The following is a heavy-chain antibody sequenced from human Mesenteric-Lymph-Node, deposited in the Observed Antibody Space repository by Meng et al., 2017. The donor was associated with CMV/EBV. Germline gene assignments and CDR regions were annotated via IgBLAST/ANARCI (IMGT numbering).Heavy chain of an antibody. CDR2: MSGSGSRS. D-gene: IGHD3-16*01. J-gene: IGHJ4*02. V-gene: IGHV3-23*01. CDR3: AKSLVSYYFDY. Sequence: SCAASGFTFSSYAMSWVRQAPGKGLEWVSAMSGSGSRSYYADSVKGRFTISRDNSKNTLYLQMNSLRAEDTAVYYCAKSLVSYYFDYWGQGTLVTVSS. CDR1: GFTFSSYA.